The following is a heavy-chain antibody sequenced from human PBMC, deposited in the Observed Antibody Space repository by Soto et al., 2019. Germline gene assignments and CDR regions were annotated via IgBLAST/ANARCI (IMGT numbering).Heavy chain of an antibody. Sequence: SVKVSCKASGYTFTSYGISWVRQAPGQGLEWMGWISAYNGNTNYAQKLQGRVTMTTDTSTSTAYMELRSLRSDDTAVYYCARGYYDSSGYYWGDAFDIWGQGTMVTVSS. CDR1: GYTFTSYG. CDR2: ISAYNGNT. D-gene: IGHD3-22*01. V-gene: IGHV1-18*04. J-gene: IGHJ3*02. CDR3: ARGYYDSSGYYWGDAFDI.